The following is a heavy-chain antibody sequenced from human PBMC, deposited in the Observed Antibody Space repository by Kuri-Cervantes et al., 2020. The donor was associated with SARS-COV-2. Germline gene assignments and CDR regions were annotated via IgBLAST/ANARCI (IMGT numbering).Heavy chain of an antibody. CDR3: ARDLPGYCGGDSCGGEFGY. CDR1: SGSARSGSYY. Sequence: SETLSPTCTVSSGSARSGSYYWSWTLQPPGKGLEGLGYMYYTGNTNYNPSLKSRVTIAVDTSKNQFSLKLSYVTAAESAVYYCARDLPGYCGGDSCGGEFGYWGQGTMVTVSS. V-gene: IGHV4-61*01. D-gene: IGHD2-15*01. CDR2: MYYTGNT. J-gene: IGHJ4*02.